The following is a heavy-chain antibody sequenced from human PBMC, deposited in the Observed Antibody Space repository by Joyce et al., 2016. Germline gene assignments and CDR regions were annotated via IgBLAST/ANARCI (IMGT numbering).Heavy chain of an antibody. Sequence: QVQLQESGPGLVKPSETLSLTCTVSGASISSFYWSWIRQPPGKGLEWIGQMSYSGSTNCNPSLKSRVTISVDRSKNQFSLELTSVTAADTAVYYCANIVVGTSTTFDSWGQGILVTVST. CDR1: GASISSFY. J-gene: IGHJ4*02. V-gene: IGHV4-59*01. CDR2: MSYSGST. D-gene: IGHD1-26*01. CDR3: ANIVVGTSTTFDS.